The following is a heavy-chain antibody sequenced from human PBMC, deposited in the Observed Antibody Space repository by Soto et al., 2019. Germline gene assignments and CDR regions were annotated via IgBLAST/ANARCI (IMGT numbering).Heavy chain of an antibody. CDR2: IIPIFGTA. CDR1: GGTFSSYA. D-gene: IGHD6-13*01. V-gene: IGHV1-69*13. J-gene: IGHJ5*02. Sequence: SVKVSCKASGGTFSSYAISWVRQAPGQGLEWMGGIIPIFGTANYAQKFQGRVTSTADESTSTAYMELRSLRSEDTAVYYCARRSIAAAGTFDPWGQGTLVTVSS. CDR3: ARRSIAAAGTFDP.